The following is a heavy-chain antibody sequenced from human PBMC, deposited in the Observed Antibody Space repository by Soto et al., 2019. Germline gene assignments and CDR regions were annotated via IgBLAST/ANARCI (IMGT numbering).Heavy chain of an antibody. V-gene: IGHV3-73*01. CDR1: GFTFSGSA. D-gene: IGHD1-20*01. CDR2: IRSKANSYAT. J-gene: IGHJ6*02. Sequence: GGSLRLSCAASGFTFSGSAMHWVRQASGKGLEWVGRIRSKANSYATAYAASVKGRFTISRDDSKNTAYLQMNSLKTEDTAVYYCCMVFDYYYYYGMDVWGQGTTVTVSS. CDR3: CMVFDYYYYYGMDV.